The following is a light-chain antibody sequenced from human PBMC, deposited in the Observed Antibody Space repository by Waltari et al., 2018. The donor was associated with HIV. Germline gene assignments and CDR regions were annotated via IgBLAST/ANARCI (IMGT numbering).Light chain of an antibody. Sequence: EIVLTQSPATLSLSPGERATLSCAASQSVRRRYLAWYQLRPGLAPRLLIYDASSRATGIPDRFSGSGSGTDFTLTISSVEPEDFAVYFCQQYSTSPPYTFGQGTKLEIK. CDR2: DAS. CDR3: QQYSTSPPYT. V-gene: IGKV3D-20*01. CDR1: QSVRRRY. J-gene: IGKJ2*01.